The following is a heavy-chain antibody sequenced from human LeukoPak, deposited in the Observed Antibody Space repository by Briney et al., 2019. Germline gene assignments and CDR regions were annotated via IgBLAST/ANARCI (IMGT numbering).Heavy chain of an antibody. CDR3: ARVGFRSFGRAKRGFYFDY. Sequence: PSETLSLTCTVSGGSISSSSYYWGWIRQPPGKGLEWIASIYDSRSTYYNPSLKSRLTISVDTSKNQFSLKLSSVTAADTAVYYCARVGFRSFGRAKRGFYFDYWGQGTLVTVSS. D-gene: IGHD3-10*01. V-gene: IGHV4-39*02. CDR2: IYDSRST. J-gene: IGHJ4*02. CDR1: GGSISSSSYY.